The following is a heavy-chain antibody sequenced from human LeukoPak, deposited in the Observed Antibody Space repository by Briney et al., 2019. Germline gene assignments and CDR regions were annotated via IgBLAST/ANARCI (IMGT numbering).Heavy chain of an antibody. CDR1: GFTFSSYA. D-gene: IGHD6-19*01. CDR3: ARGTVAATFDY. CDR2: ISYDGSNK. V-gene: IGHV3-30-3*01. J-gene: IGHJ4*02. Sequence: GGSLRLSCAASGFTFSSYAMRWVRQAPGKGLEWVAVISYDGSNKYYADSVKGRFTISRDNSKNTLYLQMNSLRAEDTAVYYCARGTVAATFDYWGQGTLVTVSS.